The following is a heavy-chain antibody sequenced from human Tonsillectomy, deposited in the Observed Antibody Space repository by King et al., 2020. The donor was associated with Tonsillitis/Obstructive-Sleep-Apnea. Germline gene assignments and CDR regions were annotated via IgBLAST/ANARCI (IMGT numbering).Heavy chain of an antibody. D-gene: IGHD3-10*01. Sequence: QLQESGPGLVKPSETLSLTCTVSGGSISSYYWSWIRQPPGKGLEWIGYIFYSGSTNYNPSLKSQVTISVDTSKNQFSLKLSSVTAADTAVYYCAREFGELSGWFDPWGQGTRVTVSS. CDR1: GGSISSYY. J-gene: IGHJ5*02. CDR2: IFYSGST. CDR3: AREFGELSGWFDP. V-gene: IGHV4-59*08.